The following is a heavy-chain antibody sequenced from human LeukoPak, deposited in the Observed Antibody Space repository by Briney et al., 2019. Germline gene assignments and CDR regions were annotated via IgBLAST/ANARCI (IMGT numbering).Heavy chain of an antibody. V-gene: IGHV4-4*07. D-gene: IGHD6-19*01. CDR2: IYTSGTT. Sequence: SETLSLTCTVSGDSISNYYWSWIRQPAGKGLEWIGRIYTSGTTDCNPTLKSRVTMSVDTSNNQFSLKLSSVTAADTAVYYCARYRSGYYFDYWGQGTLVTVSS. CDR1: GDSISNYY. CDR3: ARYRSGYYFDY. J-gene: IGHJ4*02.